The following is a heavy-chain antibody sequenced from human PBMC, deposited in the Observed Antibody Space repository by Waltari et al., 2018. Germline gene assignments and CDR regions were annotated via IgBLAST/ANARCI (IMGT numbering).Heavy chain of an antibody. CDR3: ARWGGGSYYGNDY. Sequence: EVQLVESGGGLVQPGGSLRLSCAASGFTFSSYSMNWVRQAPGKGLEWVSYISSSSSTIYYADSVKGRFTISRDNAKNSLYLQMNSLRAEDTAVYYCARWGGGSYYGNDYWGQGTLVTVSS. CDR2: ISSSSSTI. V-gene: IGHV3-48*01. J-gene: IGHJ4*02. CDR1: GFTFSSYS. D-gene: IGHD1-26*01.